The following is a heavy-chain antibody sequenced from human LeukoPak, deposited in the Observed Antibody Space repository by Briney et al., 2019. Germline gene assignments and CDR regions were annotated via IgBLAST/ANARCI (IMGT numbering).Heavy chain of an antibody. CDR2: FDPEDGET. Sequence: ASVKVSCKVSGYTLTELSMHWVRQAPGKGLVWMGGFDPEDGETIYAQKFQGRVTMTEDTSTDTAYMELSSLRSEDTAVYYCATVPDILVVPAARKLGFDPWGQGTLVTVSS. CDR1: GYTLTELS. D-gene: IGHD2-2*01. CDR3: ATVPDILVVPAARKLGFDP. J-gene: IGHJ5*02. V-gene: IGHV1-24*01.